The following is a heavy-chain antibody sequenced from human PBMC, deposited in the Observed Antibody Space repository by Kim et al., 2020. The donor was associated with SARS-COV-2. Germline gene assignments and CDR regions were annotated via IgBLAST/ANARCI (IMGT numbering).Heavy chain of an antibody. V-gene: IGHV3-23*02. CDR3: AKDQPSSGWPTFGD. CDR2: ITNNNGAT. CDR1: GFSISRYA. J-gene: IGHJ1*01. D-gene: IGHD6-19*01. Sequence: GGSLRLSCAASGFSISRYAMNWVRQAPGKGLEWVAAITNNNGATYYQYSVMGRFTISRDESTNTLFLQMGSLRVEDTDVYYCAKDQPSSGWPTFGDWG.